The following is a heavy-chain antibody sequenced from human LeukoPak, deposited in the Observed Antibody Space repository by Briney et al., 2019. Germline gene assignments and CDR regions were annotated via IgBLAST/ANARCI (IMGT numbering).Heavy chain of an antibody. J-gene: IGHJ4*02. V-gene: IGHV3-30-3*01. D-gene: IGHD6-19*01. CDR1: GFTFSSYS. CDR3: ARGKYSSGWYYFDY. Sequence: SGGSLRLSCAASGFTFSSYSMHWVRQAPGKGLEWVAVISYDGSNKYYADSVKGRFTISRDNSKNTLYLQMNTLRAEDTAVYYCARGKYSSGWYYFDYWDQGTLVTVSS. CDR2: ISYDGSNK.